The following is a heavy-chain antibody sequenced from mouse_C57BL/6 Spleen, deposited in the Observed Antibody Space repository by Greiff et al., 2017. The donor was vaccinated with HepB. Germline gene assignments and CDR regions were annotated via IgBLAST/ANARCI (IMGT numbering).Heavy chain of an antibody. V-gene: IGHV1-55*01. CDR1: GYTFTSYW. D-gene: IGHD1-1*01. CDR2: IYPGSGSN. Sequence: QVQLQQSGAELVKPGSSVKMSCKASGYTFTSYWITWVKQRPGQGLEWIGDIYPGSGSNNYNEKFKSKATLTVDTSSSTAYMQLSSLTSEDSAVYYCARITTIEGYWGQGTTLTVSS. CDR3: ARITTIEGY. J-gene: IGHJ2*01.